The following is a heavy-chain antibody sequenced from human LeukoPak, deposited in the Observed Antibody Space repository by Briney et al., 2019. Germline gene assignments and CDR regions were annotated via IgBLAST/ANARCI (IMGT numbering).Heavy chain of an antibody. V-gene: IGHV4-59*08. J-gene: IGHJ3*02. CDR2: IYYSGST. CDR1: GGSISSYY. Sequence: PSETLSLTCTVSGGSISSYYWSWIRQPPGKGLEWIGYIYYSGSTNYNPSLKSRVTISVDTSKNQFSLKLSSVTAADTAVYYCARHASGDNGNAFDIWGQGTMVTVS. CDR3: ARHASGDNGNAFDI. D-gene: IGHD4-17*01.